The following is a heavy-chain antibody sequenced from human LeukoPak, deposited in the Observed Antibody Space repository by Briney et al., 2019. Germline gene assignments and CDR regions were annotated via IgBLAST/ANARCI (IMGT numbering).Heavy chain of an antibody. J-gene: IGHJ3*02. Sequence: SVKVSCKASGGTFSSYALSWVRQAPGQGLEWMGRIIPILGIANYAQKFQGRVTITADKSTSTAYMELSSLRSEDTAVYYCASFDDSSGFPDAFDIWGQGTMVTVSS. CDR1: GGTFSSYA. CDR3: ASFDDSSGFPDAFDI. CDR2: IIPILGIA. V-gene: IGHV1-69*04. D-gene: IGHD3-22*01.